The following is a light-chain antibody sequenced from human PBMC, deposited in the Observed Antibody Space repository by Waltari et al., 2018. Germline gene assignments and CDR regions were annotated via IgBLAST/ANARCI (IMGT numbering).Light chain of an antibody. CDR1: SSDVGGYDY. V-gene: IGLV2-8*01. J-gene: IGLJ1*01. CDR2: EVT. Sequence: HSVLTQPPSASGSPGQSVTISCTGTSSDVGGYDYVSWYQQHPGKAPKLIISEVTKRPSGGPDRFSCSKSGNTASLTVSGLQADDEADYYCSSFAGSNNYVFGTGTKVTVL. CDR3: SSFAGSNNYV.